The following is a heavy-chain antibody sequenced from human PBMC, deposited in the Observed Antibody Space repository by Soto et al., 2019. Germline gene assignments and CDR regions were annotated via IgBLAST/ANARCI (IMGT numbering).Heavy chain of an antibody. V-gene: IGHV1-69*08. D-gene: IGHD2-21*02. CDR2: VIPVLTTT. J-gene: IGHJ6*02. CDR3: ARRRYCGYDCYHKHYYGMDV. CDR1: GDTFSSYI. Sequence: QVQLVQSGAEVKKPGSSVRVSCRSSGDTFSSYIVNWLRLAPGRGLEWMGRVIPVLTTTDYAQNFRGRVTISAGRSTNTVYLDLSSLRSDDTAVYYCARRRYCGYDCYHKHYYGMDVWGQGSLVTVAS.